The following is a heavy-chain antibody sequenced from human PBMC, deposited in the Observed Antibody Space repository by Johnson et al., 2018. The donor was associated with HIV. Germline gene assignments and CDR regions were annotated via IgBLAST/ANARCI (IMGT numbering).Heavy chain of an antibody. V-gene: IGHV3-30*03. D-gene: IGHD1-26*01. J-gene: IGHJ3*02. Sequence: QVQLVESGGGVVQPGRSLRLSCAAFGFTFSSYGIHWVRQAPGKGLEWVAVISHDGYNEDYGDSVKGRFTISRDNSKNTLYLQMCSLRAEDMAVYYCARGWELLTPAFDIWGQGTMVTVSS. CDR2: ISHDGYNE. CDR1: GFTFSSYG. CDR3: ARGWELLTPAFDI.